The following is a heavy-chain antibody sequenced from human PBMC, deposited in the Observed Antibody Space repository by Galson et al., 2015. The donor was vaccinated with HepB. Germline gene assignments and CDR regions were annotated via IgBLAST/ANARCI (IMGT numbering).Heavy chain of an antibody. CDR1: GDSVSGNIVS. Sequence: CAISGDSVSGNIVSWNWIRQSPSRGLEWLGRTYFRSKWSYDYAVSVKSRITINPDTSENQFSLQLHSVTPEDTAVYYCAGAGYCRGTYCFFAYWGQGTLVTVSS. J-gene: IGHJ4*02. CDR3: AGAGYCRGTYCFFAY. V-gene: IGHV6-1*01. CDR2: TYFRSKWSY. D-gene: IGHD2-2*01.